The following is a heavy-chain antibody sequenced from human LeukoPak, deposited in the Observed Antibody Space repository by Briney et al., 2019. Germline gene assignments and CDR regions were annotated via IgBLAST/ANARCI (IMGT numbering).Heavy chain of an antibody. Sequence: GGSLRLSCAASGFPFSSYWMTSVRQAPGKGRERVASLKPDESEKYYVDSVKGRFTISRHNAQKSLFLQMNSLRAEDTAVYYCATTPGGSDFDYWGQGTLVTVSS. CDR1: GFPFSSYW. CDR2: LKPDESEK. D-gene: IGHD3-10*01. V-gene: IGHV3-7*01. J-gene: IGHJ4*02. CDR3: ATTPGGSDFDY.